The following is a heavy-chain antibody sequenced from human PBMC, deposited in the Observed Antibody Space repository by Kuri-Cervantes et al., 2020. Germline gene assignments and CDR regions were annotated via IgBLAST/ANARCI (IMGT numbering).Heavy chain of an antibody. Sequence: GSLRLSCTVSGGSISRSSSYYWGWIRQPPGKGLEWIGSIYQSGSTYNNPSLKSRVTMSVDTSKNQFSLKLTSVTAADTAVYFCAREWTTRVDYWGQGTLVTVSS. V-gene: IGHV4-39*07. CDR1: GGSISRSSSYY. D-gene: IGHD3/OR15-3a*01. CDR2: IYQSGST. CDR3: AREWTTRVDY. J-gene: IGHJ4*02.